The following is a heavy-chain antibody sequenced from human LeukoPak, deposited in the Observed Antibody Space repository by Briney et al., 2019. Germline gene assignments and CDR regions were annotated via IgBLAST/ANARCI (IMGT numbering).Heavy chain of an antibody. CDR2: ISGSGGST. Sequence: GGSLRLSCAASRFTFSNFAMSWVRQAPGKGLEWVSAISGSGGSTYYADSVKGRFTISRDNAKNSLYLQMNSLRAEDTAVYYCTIAAAGTQFDYWGQGTLVTVSS. J-gene: IGHJ4*02. D-gene: IGHD6-13*01. CDR3: TIAAAGTQFDY. V-gene: IGHV3-23*01. CDR1: RFTFSNFA.